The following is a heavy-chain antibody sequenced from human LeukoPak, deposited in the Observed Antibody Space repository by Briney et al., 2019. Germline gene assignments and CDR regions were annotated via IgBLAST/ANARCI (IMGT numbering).Heavy chain of an antibody. Sequence: PGGSLRLSCAASGFTFSSYAMSWVRQAPGKGLEWVSAISGSGGSTYYADSVKGRFTISRDNSKNTLYLQMNSLRAEATAVYYCAKNPQDDYGDYVLGYWGQGTLVTVSS. CDR1: GFTFSSYA. J-gene: IGHJ4*02. CDR2: ISGSGGST. D-gene: IGHD4-17*01. V-gene: IGHV3-23*01. CDR3: AKNPQDDYGDYVLGY.